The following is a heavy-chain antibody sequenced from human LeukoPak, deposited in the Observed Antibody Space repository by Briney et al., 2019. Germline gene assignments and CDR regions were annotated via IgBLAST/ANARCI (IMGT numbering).Heavy chain of an antibody. V-gene: IGHV3-30*02. D-gene: IGHD2-15*01. Sequence: PGGSLRLSCEASGFTFSGSVMHWVRQAPGGGLQWVALIRYDGSNEDYADSVKGRFTVSRDNSKNTLYLQMNSLRAEDTAVYYCARVGYCSGGSCYGGIDYWGQGTLVTVSS. CDR3: ARVGYCSGGSCYGGIDY. CDR2: IRYDGSNE. CDR1: GFTFSGSV. J-gene: IGHJ4*02.